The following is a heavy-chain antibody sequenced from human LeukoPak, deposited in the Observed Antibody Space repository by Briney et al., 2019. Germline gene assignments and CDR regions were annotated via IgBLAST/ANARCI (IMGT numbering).Heavy chain of an antibody. Sequence: EASVKVSCKASGGTFSSYAISWVRQAPGQGLEWMGGIIPIFGTANYAQKFQGRVTITADESTSTAYMELSSLRSEDTAVYYCAGGHSGTSRPLESSTSCYHFDYWGQGTLVTVSS. D-gene: IGHD2-2*01. CDR1: GGTFSSYA. V-gene: IGHV1-69*13. CDR2: IIPIFGTA. CDR3: AGGHSGTSRPLESSTSCYHFDY. J-gene: IGHJ4*02.